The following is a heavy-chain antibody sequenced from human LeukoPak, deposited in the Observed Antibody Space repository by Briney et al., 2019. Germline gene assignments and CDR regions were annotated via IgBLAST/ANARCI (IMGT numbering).Heavy chain of an antibody. CDR3: ARDPSPPYYMDV. CDR1: GFTFSSYA. J-gene: IGHJ6*03. Sequence: PGGSLRLSCAASGFTFSSYAMSWVRQAPGKGLEWVAVISYDGSNKYYADSVKGRFTISRDNSRNTLYLQMNSLRAEDTAVYYCARDPSPPYYMDVWGKGTTVTVSS. V-gene: IGHV3-30*04. CDR2: ISYDGSNK.